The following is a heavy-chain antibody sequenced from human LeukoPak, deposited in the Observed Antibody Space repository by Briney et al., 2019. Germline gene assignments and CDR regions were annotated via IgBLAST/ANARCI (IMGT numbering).Heavy chain of an antibody. V-gene: IGHV3-66*02. D-gene: IGHD1-7*01. Sequence: GGSLRLSCAASGFTLSSNYMSWVRQAPGKRLEWVSVIYSGGSTYYADSVTGRFTISRDNSKNTLYLQMNSLRAEDTAVYYCARELSYYFDYWGQGTLVTVSS. CDR2: IYSGGST. CDR1: GFTLSSNY. J-gene: IGHJ4*02. CDR3: ARELSYYFDY.